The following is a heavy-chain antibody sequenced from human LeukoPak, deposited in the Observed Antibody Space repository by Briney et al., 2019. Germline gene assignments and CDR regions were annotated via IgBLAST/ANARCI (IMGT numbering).Heavy chain of an antibody. Sequence: GGSLRLSCAAAGFTFSCYAMSWVRQAPGKGLEWVSAISGSGGSTYYADSVKGRFTISRDNSKNTLYLQMNSLRAEDTAVYYCAKASVVVPAALYDYWGQGTLVTVSS. CDR2: ISGSGGST. J-gene: IGHJ4*02. D-gene: IGHD2-2*01. CDR1: GFTFSCYA. CDR3: AKASVVVPAALYDY. V-gene: IGHV3-23*01.